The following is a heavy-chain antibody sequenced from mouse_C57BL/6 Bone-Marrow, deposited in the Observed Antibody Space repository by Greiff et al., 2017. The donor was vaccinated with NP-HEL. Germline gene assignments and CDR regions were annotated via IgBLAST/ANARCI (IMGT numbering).Heavy chain of an antibody. D-gene: IGHD1-1*01. CDR1: GYTFTSYW. CDR2: IDPSDSET. J-gene: IGHJ3*01. Sequence: VQLQQSGAELVRPGSSVKLSCKASGYTFTSYWMHWVKQRPIQGLEWIGNIDPSDSETHYNQKFKDKATLTVDKSSSTAYMQLSSLTSEDSAVYYCAREGITTGVAADGFAYWGQGTLVTVSA. CDR3: AREGITTGVAADGFAY. V-gene: IGHV1-52*01.